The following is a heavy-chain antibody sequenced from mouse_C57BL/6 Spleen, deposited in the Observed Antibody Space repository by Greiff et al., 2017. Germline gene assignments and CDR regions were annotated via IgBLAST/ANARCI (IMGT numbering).Heavy chain of an antibody. D-gene: IGHD1-1*01. CDR3: AREDYYGSTHYFDY. CDR1: GYTFTDYY. J-gene: IGHJ2*01. CDR2: INPYNGGT. Sequence: EVQLQQSGPVLVKPGASVKMSCKASGYTFTDYYMNWVKQSHGKSLEWIGVINPYNGGTSYNQKFKGKATLTVDKSSSTAYMELNSLTSEDSAVYYCAREDYYGSTHYFDYWGQGTTLTVSS. V-gene: IGHV1-19*01.